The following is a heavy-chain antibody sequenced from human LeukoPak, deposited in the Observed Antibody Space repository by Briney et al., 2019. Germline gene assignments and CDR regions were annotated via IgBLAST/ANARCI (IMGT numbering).Heavy chain of an antibody. V-gene: IGHV3-74*01. CDR1: GFTFSNYW. J-gene: IGHJ4*02. CDR2: INTDGSST. CDR3: ARAFGGYGGYYFDF. D-gene: IGHD5-12*01. Sequence: GGSLRLSCAASGFTFSNYWMHWVRQAPGKGLVWVSLINTDGSSTSYADSVKGRLTISRDNAKNTLYLQMNSLRAEDTAVYYCARAFGGYGGYYFDFWGQGTLVPVSS.